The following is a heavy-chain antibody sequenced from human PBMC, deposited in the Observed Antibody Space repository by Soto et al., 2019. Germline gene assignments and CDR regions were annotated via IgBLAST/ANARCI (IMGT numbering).Heavy chain of an antibody. Sequence: GASVKVSCKASGYTFTSYSMHWVRQAPGQRLEWMGWINAGNGNTKYSQKFQGRVTMTRDTSASTAYMELRSLRSDDTAVYYCARRRGVERDWFDAWGQGTLVTVSS. J-gene: IGHJ5*02. CDR2: INAGNGNT. V-gene: IGHV1-3*01. D-gene: IGHD1-1*01. CDR3: ARRRGVERDWFDA. CDR1: GYTFTSYS.